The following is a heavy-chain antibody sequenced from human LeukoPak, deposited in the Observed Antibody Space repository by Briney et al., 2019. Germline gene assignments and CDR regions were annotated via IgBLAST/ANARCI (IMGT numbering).Heavy chain of an antibody. V-gene: IGHV4-59*12. D-gene: IGHD5-24*01. Sequence: SETLSLTCTVSGGSISGYYWSWIRQPPGKGLEWIGYMYHSGSTSTSYNPSLKSRVTISVDTSKNQFSLRLSSVTAADTAVYYCARENWRDGYVGSKWGQGTLVTVSS. CDR1: GGSISGYY. J-gene: IGHJ4*02. CDR3: ARENWRDGYVGSK. CDR2: MYHSGST.